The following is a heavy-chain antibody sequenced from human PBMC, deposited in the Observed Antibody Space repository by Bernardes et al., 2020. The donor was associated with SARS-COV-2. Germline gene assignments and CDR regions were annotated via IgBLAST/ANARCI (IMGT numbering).Heavy chain of an antibody. V-gene: IGHV3-23*01. J-gene: IGHJ6*02. CDR1: GLTFSSYA. Sequence: GGSLRLSCVASGLTFSSYAMSWVRQAPGKGLEWVSTIVGTDGDTYSADSVKGRFTISRDNSKNTLYLQMDSLRAEDTAIYYCAKDLAVILPATIQPYYYYYGMDVWGQGTTVTVSS. D-gene: IGHD2-2*02. CDR2: IVGTDGDT. CDR3: AKDLAVILPATIQPYYYYYGMDV.